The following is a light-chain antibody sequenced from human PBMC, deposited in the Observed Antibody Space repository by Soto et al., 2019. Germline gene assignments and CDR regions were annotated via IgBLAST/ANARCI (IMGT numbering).Light chain of an antibody. CDR2: DAV. V-gene: IGKV3-20*01. Sequence: IVLTQSPVTLSLSPGEGATLSCRASQSVTGTNLAWYQQRAGQAPRLLIYDAVRRATGIPDRFSGSGSGTDFTLTISRVDPEDFGVYYCQQYGDSVFTFGPGTKVEIK. CDR1: QSVTGTN. CDR3: QQYGDSVFT. J-gene: IGKJ3*01.